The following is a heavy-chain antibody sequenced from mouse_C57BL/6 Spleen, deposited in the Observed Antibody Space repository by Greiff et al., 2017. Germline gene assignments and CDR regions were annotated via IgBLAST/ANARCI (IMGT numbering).Heavy chain of an antibody. CDR1: GYTFTSYD. CDR2: IYPRDGST. V-gene: IGHV1-85*01. D-gene: IGHD1-1*01. CDR3: ARSVDYYGSSYGFAY. J-gene: IGHJ3*01. Sequence: QVQLKESGPELVKPGASVKLSCKASGYTFTSYDINWVKQRPGQGLEWIGWIYPRDGSTKYNEKFKGKATLTVDTSSSTAYMELHSLTSEDSSVYFGARSVDYYGSSYGFAYWGQGTLVTVSA.